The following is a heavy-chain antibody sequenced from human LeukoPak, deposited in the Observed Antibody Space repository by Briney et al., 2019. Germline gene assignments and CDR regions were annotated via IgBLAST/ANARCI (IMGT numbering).Heavy chain of an antibody. J-gene: IGHJ4*02. CDR2: ISSSSSYI. CDR3: AREVYYYDSSGLGFDY. D-gene: IGHD3-22*01. CDR1: GFTFDDYG. V-gene: IGHV3-21*01. Sequence: GGSLRLSCAASGFTFDDYGMSWVRQAPGKGLEWVSSISSSSSYIYYADSVKGRFTISRDNAKNSLYLQMNSLRAEDTAVYYCAREVYYYDSSGLGFDYWGQGTLVTVSS.